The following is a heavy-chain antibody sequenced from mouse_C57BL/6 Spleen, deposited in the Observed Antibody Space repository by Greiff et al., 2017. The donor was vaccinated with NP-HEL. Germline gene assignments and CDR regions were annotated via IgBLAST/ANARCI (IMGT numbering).Heavy chain of an antibody. D-gene: IGHD2-4*01. CDR1: GYTFTSYW. J-gene: IGHJ2*01. CDR3: ARGGDYDERGIDY. Sequence: QVQLQQPGAELVRPGSSVKLSCKASGYTFTSYWMDWVKQRPGQGLEWIGNIYPSDSETPYNQKFKDKATLTVDKSSSTAYMQLSSLTSEDAAVYYCARGGDYDERGIDYWGQGTTLTVSS. CDR2: IYPSDSET. V-gene: IGHV1-61*01.